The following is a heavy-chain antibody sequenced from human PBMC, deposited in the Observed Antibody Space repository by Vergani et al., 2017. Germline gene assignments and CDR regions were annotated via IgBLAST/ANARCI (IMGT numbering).Heavy chain of an antibody. J-gene: IGHJ3*02. CDR1: GFTFSSFG. Sequence: QVHLVESGGGVVQPGGSLRLSCTASGFTFSSFGMHWVRQAPGKGLEWLGLVWFDGNNKYYADSVKGRFTISRDNSKNALYLQMDSLRAEDTAVYYCAKDKRGTTIFGVVIMGAFDIWGQGTMVTVSS. CDR3: AKDKRGTTIFGVVIMGAFDI. CDR2: VWFDGNNK. V-gene: IGHV3-30*02. D-gene: IGHD3-3*01.